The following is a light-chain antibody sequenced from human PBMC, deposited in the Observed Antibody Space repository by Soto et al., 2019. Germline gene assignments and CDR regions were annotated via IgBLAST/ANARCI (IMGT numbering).Light chain of an antibody. Sequence: ETVLTQSPGTLSLSPGERATLSCRASQDIRSNYLAWYRQTPGQAPRLLIYGASKRASGIADRFSGSGSGTDFTLIISRLEPEDFALYYCQQDDSSPWTFGQGTKVEIK. V-gene: IGKV3-20*01. CDR1: QDIRSNY. CDR3: QQDDSSPWT. J-gene: IGKJ1*01. CDR2: GAS.